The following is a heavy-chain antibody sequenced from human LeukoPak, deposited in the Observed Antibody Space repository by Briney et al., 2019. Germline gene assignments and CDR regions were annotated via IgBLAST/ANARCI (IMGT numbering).Heavy chain of an antibody. V-gene: IGHV3-43*02. J-gene: IGHJ4*02. CDR3: ARESDSSGWYDY. CDR2: ISGDGVST. D-gene: IGHD6-19*01. CDR1: GFNFDDYA. Sequence: GGSLRLSCATPGFNFDDYAIHWVRKAPGKGLEWVSLISGDGVSTFYADSVRGRFTISRDNSKNSLYLQMSSLRSEDTALYFCARESDSSGWYDYWGQGTLVNVSS.